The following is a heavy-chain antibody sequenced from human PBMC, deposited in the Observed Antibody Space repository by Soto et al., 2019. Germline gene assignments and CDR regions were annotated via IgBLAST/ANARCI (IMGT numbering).Heavy chain of an antibody. D-gene: IGHD2-2*01. CDR3: ARGEERVAMPSGY. CDR2: IHHSGAT. Sequence: SETLSLTCAVSGGSITGDNCWSFLSQSTGKGLEWIGEIHHSGATNYNPSLKGRVTISVDKSKNQFSLKLNSVTAADTAMFYCARGEERVAMPSGYWRQGTLVTVSS. V-gene: IGHV4-4*02. J-gene: IGHJ4*02. CDR1: GGSITGDNC.